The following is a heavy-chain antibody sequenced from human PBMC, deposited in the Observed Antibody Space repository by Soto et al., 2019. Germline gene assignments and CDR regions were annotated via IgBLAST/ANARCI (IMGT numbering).Heavy chain of an antibody. Sequence: ASVKVSCKASGFTFTSSAVQWVRQARGQRLEWIGWIVVGSGNTNYAQKFQERATITRDMSTSTAYMELSSLRSEDTAVYYCAAVYCSSTSCYHWFDPWGQGTLVTGSS. V-gene: IGHV1-58*01. D-gene: IGHD2-2*01. CDR3: AAVYCSSTSCYHWFDP. CDR1: GFTFTSSA. CDR2: IVVGSGNT. J-gene: IGHJ5*02.